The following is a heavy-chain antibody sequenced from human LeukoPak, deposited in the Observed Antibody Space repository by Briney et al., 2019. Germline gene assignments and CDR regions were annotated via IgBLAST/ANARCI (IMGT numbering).Heavy chain of an antibody. Sequence: GGSLRLSCAASGFTFSDYYMSWIRQAPGKGLEWVSYISSSGNAIYYADSVKGRFTISRDNGEKSLYLQMNSLRAEDTAVYYCARDGAYCGGDCYAFDYWGQGTLVTVSS. J-gene: IGHJ4*02. V-gene: IGHV3-11*04. CDR1: GFTFSDYY. CDR3: ARDGAYCGGDCYAFDY. D-gene: IGHD2-21*02. CDR2: ISSSGNAI.